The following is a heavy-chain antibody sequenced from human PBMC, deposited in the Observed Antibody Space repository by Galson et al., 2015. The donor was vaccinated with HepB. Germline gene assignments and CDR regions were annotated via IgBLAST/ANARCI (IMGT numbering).Heavy chain of an antibody. V-gene: IGHV1-24*01. CDR3: ATMDSTVTTMYYYYYYGMDV. Sequence: KVSCKVSGYTLTELSMHWVRQAPGKGLEWMGGFDPEDGETIYAQKFQGRVTMTEDTSTDTAYMELSSLRSEDTAVYYCATMDSTVTTMYYYYYYGMDVWGQGTTVTVSS. D-gene: IGHD4-17*01. CDR2: FDPEDGET. CDR1: GYTLTELS. J-gene: IGHJ6*02.